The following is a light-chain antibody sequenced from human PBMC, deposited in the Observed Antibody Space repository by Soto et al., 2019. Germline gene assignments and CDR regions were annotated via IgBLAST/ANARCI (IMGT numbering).Light chain of an antibody. Sequence: DIVMTQSPDSLAVSLGERATINCKSSQSVLYSSNNKNYLAWYQQKPGQPPKLLIYWASTRESGVPDRFSGRGSVTDFTLTISSLQAEDVAVSYCQQYYTTPPVTFGPGTKVDI. CDR3: QQYYTTPPVT. J-gene: IGKJ3*01. CDR2: WAS. V-gene: IGKV4-1*01. CDR1: QSVLYSSNNKNY.